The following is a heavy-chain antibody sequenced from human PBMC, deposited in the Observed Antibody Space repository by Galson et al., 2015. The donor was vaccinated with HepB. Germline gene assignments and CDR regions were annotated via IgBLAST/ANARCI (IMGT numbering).Heavy chain of an antibody. J-gene: IGHJ4*02. CDR1: GFTFDNFA. Sequence: SLRLSCAASGFTFDNFALSWVRQAPGKGLECVATMSGSRFSTWSADSVKGRFTISRDSAKNTVYLQMNNLGVEDTAVYYCAKPAHGGWGQGTLVTVSS. D-gene: IGHD3-16*01. CDR2: MSGSRFST. CDR3: AKPAHGG. V-gene: IGHV3-23*01.